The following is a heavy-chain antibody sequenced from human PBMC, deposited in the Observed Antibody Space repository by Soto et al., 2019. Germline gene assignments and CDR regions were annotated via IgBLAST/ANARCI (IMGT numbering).Heavy chain of an antibody. CDR3: ARDLSGSSYYWFDS. D-gene: IGHD1-26*01. V-gene: IGHV4-59*01. CDR2: IYYSGYT. CDR1: GGSISSYY. Sequence: SETLSLTCTVSGGSISSYYWNWIRQPPGKGLEWIGYIYYSGYTNYIPSLKSRVTMSVDTSKNQFSLKLYSVTAADTAVYYCARDLSGSSYYWFDSWGQGTLVTVSS. J-gene: IGHJ5*01.